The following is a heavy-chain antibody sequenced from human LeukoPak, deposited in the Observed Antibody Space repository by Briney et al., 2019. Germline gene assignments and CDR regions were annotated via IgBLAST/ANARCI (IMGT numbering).Heavy chain of an antibody. J-gene: IGHJ6*02. CDR1: GGSISRYY. D-gene: IGHD5-18*01. V-gene: IGHV4-59*01. CDR2: IYYSGST. CDR3: ARGDTAMVGYYYYGMDV. Sequence: SETLSLTCTVSGGSISRYYWSWIRQPPGKGLEWIGYIYYSGSTNYNPSLKSRVTISVDTSKNQFSLKLSSVTAADTAVYYCARGDTAMVGYYYYGMDVWGQGTTVTVSS.